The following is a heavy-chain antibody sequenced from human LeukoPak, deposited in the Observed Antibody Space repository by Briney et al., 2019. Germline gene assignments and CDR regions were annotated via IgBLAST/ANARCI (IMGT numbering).Heavy chain of an antibody. D-gene: IGHD2-21*02. Sequence: SETLSLTCTVSGGSISSYYWSWIRQPPGKGLEWIGYIYYSGSTNYNPSLKSRVTISVDTSKNQFSLKLSSVTAADTAVYYCARLEVVTAIPSFYYYYGMDVWGQGTTVTVSS. CDR2: IYYSGST. CDR1: GGSISSYY. CDR3: ARLEVVTAIPSFYYYYGMDV. J-gene: IGHJ6*02. V-gene: IGHV4-59*08.